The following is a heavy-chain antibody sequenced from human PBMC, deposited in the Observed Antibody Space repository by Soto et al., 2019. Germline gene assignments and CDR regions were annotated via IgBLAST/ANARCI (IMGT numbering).Heavy chain of an antibody. J-gene: IGHJ4*02. D-gene: IGHD3-9*01. CDR1: GGTFSSYA. Sequence: SVKVSCKASGGTFSSYAISWVRQAPGQVLEWMGGIIPIFGTANYAQKFQVRVTITADESTSTAYMELSSLRSEDTAVYYCARDGGGYYDILTGPYYFDYWGQGTLVTVSS. V-gene: IGHV1-69*01. CDR2: IIPIFGTA. CDR3: ARDGGGYYDILTGPYYFDY.